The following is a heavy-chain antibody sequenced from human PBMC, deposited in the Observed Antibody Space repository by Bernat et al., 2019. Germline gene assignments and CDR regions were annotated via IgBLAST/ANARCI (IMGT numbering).Heavy chain of an antibody. J-gene: IGHJ6*02. D-gene: IGHD2-2*01. Sequence: QVQLQESGPGLVKPSQTLSLTCTVSGGSISSGDDYWSGIRQPPGKGLEWIGYIDYSGTTYDNPSLKCRLTISVDTSNHPFSLKLSSVTATATAVYYCAILDLGYCTSTSCYYSYGMDVWGQGTTVTVSS. CDR2: IDYSGTT. CDR1: GGSISSGDDY. CDR3: AILDLGYCTSTSCYYSYGMDV. V-gene: IGHV4-30-4*01.